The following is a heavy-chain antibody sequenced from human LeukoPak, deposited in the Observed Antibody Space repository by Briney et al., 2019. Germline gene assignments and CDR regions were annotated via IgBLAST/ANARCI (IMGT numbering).Heavy chain of an antibody. Sequence: PSETLSLTCAVYGGSFSGYYWSWIRQPPGKGLEWIGEINHSGSTNYNPSLKSRVTISVDKSKSHFSLRLSSVTAADTAVYYCARGGGLIDYWGQGTLVTVSS. D-gene: IGHD4-23*01. V-gene: IGHV4-34*01. CDR3: ARGGGLIDY. J-gene: IGHJ4*02. CDR2: INHSGST. CDR1: GGSFSGYY.